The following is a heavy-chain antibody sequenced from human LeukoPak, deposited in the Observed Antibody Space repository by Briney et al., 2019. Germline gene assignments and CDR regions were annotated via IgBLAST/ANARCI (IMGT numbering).Heavy chain of an antibody. J-gene: IGHJ6*04. CDR2: IIPIFGTA. V-gene: IGHV1-69*01. D-gene: IGHD3-10*01. CDR1: GGTFSSYA. CDR3: ARDQGPVRGVDYYYYGMDV. Sequence: ASVKASCKASGGTFSSYAISWVRQAPGQGLEWGGGIIPIFGTANYAQKFQGRVTITADESTSTAYMELSSMRSEDTAVYYCARDQGPVRGVDYYYYGMDVWGKGTTVTVSS.